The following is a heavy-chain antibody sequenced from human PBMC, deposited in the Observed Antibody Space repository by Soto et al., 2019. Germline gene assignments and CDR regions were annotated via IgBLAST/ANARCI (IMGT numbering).Heavy chain of an antibody. Sequence: QVQLQQWGAGLLKPSETLALTCAVYGGSFSGYYWSWIRQPPGKGLEWMGEINHSGITNYNQSLKSRVTISVDTAKNQFSLKLSSVTAADTAVYYCARGHGWLRKKGLYYFAYWGQGTLVTVSS. D-gene: IGHD5-12*01. CDR3: ARGHGWLRKKGLYYFAY. CDR1: GGSFSGYY. CDR2: INHSGIT. J-gene: IGHJ4*02. V-gene: IGHV4-34*01.